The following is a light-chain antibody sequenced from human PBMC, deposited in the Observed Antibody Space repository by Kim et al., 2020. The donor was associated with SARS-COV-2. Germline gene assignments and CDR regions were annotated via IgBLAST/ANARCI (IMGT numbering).Light chain of an antibody. V-gene: IGLV3-1*01. Sequence: SYELTQPPSVSVSPGQTASITCSGYKLGDKYACWYQQKPGQSPVLVIFQDNKRPSGIPARFSGSNSGNTATLTVSGTQAMDEADYYCQAWDSNTVYVFGTGTKVTVL. CDR3: QAWDSNTVYV. CDR1: KLGDKY. CDR2: QDN. J-gene: IGLJ1*01.